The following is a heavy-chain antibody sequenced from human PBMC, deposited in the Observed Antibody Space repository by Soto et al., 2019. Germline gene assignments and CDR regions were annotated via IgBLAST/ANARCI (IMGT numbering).Heavy chain of an antibody. CDR2: IYYSGST. D-gene: IGHD3-3*02. CDR3: ASPKIAFYNWFDP. Sequence: SETLSLTCTVSGGSISSSSYYWGWIRQPPGKGLEWIGSIYYSGSTYYNPSLKSRITISVDTSKNQFSLKLSSVTAADTAVYYCASPKIAFYNWFDPWGQGTLVTSPQ. V-gene: IGHV4-39*01. J-gene: IGHJ5*02. CDR1: GGSISSSSYY.